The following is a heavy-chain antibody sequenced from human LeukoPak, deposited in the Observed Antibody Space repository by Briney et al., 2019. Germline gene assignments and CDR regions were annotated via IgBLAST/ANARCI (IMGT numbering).Heavy chain of an antibody. D-gene: IGHD1-26*01. V-gene: IGHV4-34*01. CDR1: GGSFSAYY. J-gene: IGHJ3*01. Sequence: SETLSLTCAVSGGSFSAYYWSWIRQPPGKGLEWIGEINHSGRTNYNPSLKSRVTISVDTSKNHFSLSLSSVTAADTAVYYCARPRSYYVSAFDLWGQGTMVTVSS. CDR2: INHSGRT. CDR3: ARPRSYYVSAFDL.